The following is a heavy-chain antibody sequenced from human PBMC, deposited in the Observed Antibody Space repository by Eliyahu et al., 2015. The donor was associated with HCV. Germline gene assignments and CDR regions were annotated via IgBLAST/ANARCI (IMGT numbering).Heavy chain of an antibody. J-gene: IGHJ5*02. Sequence: QLQLQESGPGLVKPSETLSLTCXVSGGSISSSXYYWGWXRQPPGKGLEWXGXIYYSGSTYYXPSLKSRVTISVDTSKNQFSLKLSSVTAADTAVYYCARLHYDLSFDPWGQGTLVTVSS. D-gene: IGHD3-3*01. CDR2: IYYSGST. CDR3: ARLHYDLSFDP. V-gene: IGHV4-39*01. CDR1: GGSISSSXYY.